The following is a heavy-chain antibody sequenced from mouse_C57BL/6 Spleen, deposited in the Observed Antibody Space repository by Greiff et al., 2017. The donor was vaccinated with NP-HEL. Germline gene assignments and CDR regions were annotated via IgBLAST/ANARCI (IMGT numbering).Heavy chain of an antibody. J-gene: IGHJ1*03. CDR1: GFTFSSYA. V-gene: IGHV5-4*01. CDR2: ISDGGSYT. CDR3: ARLWYFDV. Sequence: EVHLVESGGGLVKPGGSLKLSCAASGFTFSSYAMSWVRQTPEKRLEWVATISDGGSYTYYPDNVKGRFTISRDNAKNNLYLQMSHLKSEDTAMYYCARLWYFDVWGTGTTVTVSS.